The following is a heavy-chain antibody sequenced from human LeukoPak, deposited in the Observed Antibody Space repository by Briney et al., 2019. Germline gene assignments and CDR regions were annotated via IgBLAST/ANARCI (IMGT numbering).Heavy chain of an antibody. D-gene: IGHD2-8*02. CDR3: TYDNSPGGLEY. V-gene: IGHV3-9*01. CDR2: IFGKNGAK. CDR1: GFTFNDYA. J-gene: IGHJ4*02. Sequence: GGSLRLSCAASGFTFNDYAMHWVRQAPGKGLEWVSGIFGKNGAKGHADSVKGRFTISRDNANNSLYLQMNSLRPDDAALYYCTYDNSPGGLEYWGQGTLVTVSS.